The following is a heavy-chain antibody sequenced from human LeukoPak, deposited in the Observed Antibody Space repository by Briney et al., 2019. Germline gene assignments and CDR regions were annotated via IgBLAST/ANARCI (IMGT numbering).Heavy chain of an antibody. CDR1: GYTFTSYD. Sequence: ASVTVSCKASGYTFTSYDINWVRQATGQGLEWMGWMNPNSGNTGYAQKFQGRVTMTRNTSISTAYMELSSLRSEDTAVYYCARAGSTIFGVVNYYYYYGMDVWGQGTTVTVSS. CDR3: ARAGSTIFGVVNYYYYYGMDV. V-gene: IGHV1-8*01. CDR2: MNPNSGNT. D-gene: IGHD3-3*01. J-gene: IGHJ6*02.